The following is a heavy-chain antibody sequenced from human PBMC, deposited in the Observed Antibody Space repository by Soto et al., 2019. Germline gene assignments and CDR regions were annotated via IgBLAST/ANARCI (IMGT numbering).Heavy chain of an antibody. CDR3: AKDLRIAARNFDY. Sequence: GGSLRLSCAASGFTVSSYAMSWVRQAPGKGLEWVSAISGSGGSTYYADSVKGRFTSSRDNSKNTLYLQMNSLRAEETAVYYCAKDLRIAARNFDYWGQGTLVTVSS. CDR1: GFTVSSYA. CDR2: ISGSGGST. V-gene: IGHV3-23*01. D-gene: IGHD6-6*01. J-gene: IGHJ4*02.